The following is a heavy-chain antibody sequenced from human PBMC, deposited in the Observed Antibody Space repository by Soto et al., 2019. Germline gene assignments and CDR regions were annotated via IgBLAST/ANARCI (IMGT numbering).Heavy chain of an antibody. Sequence: GESLKISCKGSGYSFTSYWISWVRQMPGKGLEWMGRIDPSDSYTNYSPSFQGHVTISADKSISTAYLQWSSLKASDTAMYYCARTMESSSSSYYYYGMDVWGQGTTVTVSS. CDR1: GYSFTSYW. J-gene: IGHJ6*02. V-gene: IGHV5-10-1*01. D-gene: IGHD6-13*01. CDR3: ARTMESSSSSYYYYGMDV. CDR2: IDPSDSYT.